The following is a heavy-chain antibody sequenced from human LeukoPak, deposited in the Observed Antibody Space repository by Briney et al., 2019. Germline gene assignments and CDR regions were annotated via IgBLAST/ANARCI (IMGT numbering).Heavy chain of an antibody. Sequence: GRSLRLSCAASGFTFDDYAMHWVRQAPGKGLEWVSGISWNSGSIGYADSVKGRFTISRDNAKNSLYLQMNSLRAEDTALYYCAKEDSSGYYLDYWGKGTLFTVSS. CDR1: GFTFDDYA. CDR3: AKEDSSGYYLDY. CDR2: ISWNSGSI. D-gene: IGHD3-22*01. J-gene: IGHJ4*02. V-gene: IGHV3-9*01.